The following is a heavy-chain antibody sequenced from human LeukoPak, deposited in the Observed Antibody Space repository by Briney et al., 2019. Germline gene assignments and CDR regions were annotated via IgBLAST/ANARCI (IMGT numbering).Heavy chain of an antibody. Sequence: GGSLRLSCAASGFTFSRYDMSWVRQAPGKGLEWVSAISGSGGSTYYADSVKGRFTISRDNSKNTLYLQMGSLRAEDMAVYYCARGVYSSSYPFDYWGQGTLVTVSS. V-gene: IGHV3-23*01. CDR3: ARGVYSSSYPFDY. J-gene: IGHJ4*02. CDR1: GFTFSRYD. CDR2: ISGSGGST. D-gene: IGHD6-6*01.